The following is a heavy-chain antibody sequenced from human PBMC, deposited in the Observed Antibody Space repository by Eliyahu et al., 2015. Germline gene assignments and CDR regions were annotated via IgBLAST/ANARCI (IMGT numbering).Heavy chain of an antibody. V-gene: IGHV4-30-4*01. J-gene: IGHJ4*02. CDR1: GXSMSXGDYY. CDR2: IYSSGSA. Sequence: QVQLQESXPGLVXPSQXLSLTCTXSGXSMSXGDYYWSWIRQPPGKGLEWIGYIYSSGSAYYNPSLKSQATISVDTSKKQFSLKLSSVTAADTAVYYCARGSGRSYYVDYWGQGTLVTVSS. CDR3: ARGSGRSYYVDY. D-gene: IGHD2-15*01.